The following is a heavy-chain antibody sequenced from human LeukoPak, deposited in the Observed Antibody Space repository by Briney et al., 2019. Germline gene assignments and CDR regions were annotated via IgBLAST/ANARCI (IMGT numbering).Heavy chain of an antibody. CDR3: ASLGTTGTDFDY. Sequence: GGSLRLSCAASGFTVSSNFISWVRQAPGKGLEWVSVIYSGGSTFYGDSVKGRFTISRDNSKNTLYLQMSSLRAEDTAVYYCASLGTTGTDFDYWGQGTLVTVSS. CDR1: GFTVSSNF. J-gene: IGHJ4*02. V-gene: IGHV3-53*01. D-gene: IGHD1-1*01. CDR2: IYSGGST.